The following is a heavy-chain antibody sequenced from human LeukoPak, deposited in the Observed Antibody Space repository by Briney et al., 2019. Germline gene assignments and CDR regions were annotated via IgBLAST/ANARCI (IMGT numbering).Heavy chain of an antibody. CDR3: AKGHSITMIVN. CDR1: GFTFSSYA. Sequence: GGSLRLSCAASGFTFSSYAMHWVRQAPGKGLEWVAVISYDGSNKYYADSVKGRFTISRDNSKNTLYLQMNSLRAEDTAVYYCAKGHSITMIVNWGQGTLVTVSS. D-gene: IGHD3-22*01. CDR2: ISYDGSNK. J-gene: IGHJ4*02. V-gene: IGHV3-30-3*01.